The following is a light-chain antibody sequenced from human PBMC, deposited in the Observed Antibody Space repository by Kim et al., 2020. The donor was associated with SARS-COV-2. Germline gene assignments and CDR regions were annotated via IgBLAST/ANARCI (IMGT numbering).Light chain of an antibody. CDR3: QAWDTSIVV. J-gene: IGLJ2*01. V-gene: IGLV3-1*01. CDR2: EDS. CDR1: KLGDKY. Sequence: SYELTQPPSVSVSPGQTASITCSGDKLGDKYACXYQQKPGQSPLLVIYEDSKRPSGIPERFSGSNSGNTATLTISGTQAMDEADYYCQAWDTSIVVFGGG.